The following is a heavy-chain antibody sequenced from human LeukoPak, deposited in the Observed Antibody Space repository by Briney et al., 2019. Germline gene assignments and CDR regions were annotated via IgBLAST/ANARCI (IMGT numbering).Heavy chain of an antibody. CDR3: ARHGEIGELLRYDFDY. J-gene: IGHJ4*02. D-gene: IGHD1-26*01. CDR1: GGSFSGYY. Sequence: SETLSLTCAVYGGSFSGYYWSWIRQPPGKGLEWIGGINHSGSTNYNPSLKSRVTISVDTSKNQFSLKLSSVTAAVTAVYYCARHGEIGELLRYDFDYWGQGPWSPSPQ. CDR2: INHSGST. V-gene: IGHV4-34*01.